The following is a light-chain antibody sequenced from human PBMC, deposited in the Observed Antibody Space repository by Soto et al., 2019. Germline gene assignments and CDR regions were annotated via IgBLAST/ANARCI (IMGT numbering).Light chain of an antibody. V-gene: IGLV2-14*01. CDR1: SSDVGGYNY. Sequence: QSALTQPASVSGSPGQSITISCTGTSSDVGGYNYVSWYQQHPGKAPKLMIYEVSHRPSGVSNRFSGSKSGNMASLTISGLQTEDEADYYCSSYTTSSTFVTFGGGTKLTVL. CDR2: EVS. J-gene: IGLJ2*01. CDR3: SSYTTSSTFVT.